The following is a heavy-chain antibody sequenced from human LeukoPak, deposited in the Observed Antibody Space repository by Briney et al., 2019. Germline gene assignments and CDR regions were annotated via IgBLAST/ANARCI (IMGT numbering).Heavy chain of an antibody. D-gene: IGHD1-26*01. V-gene: IGHV1-69*05. Sequence: SVKVSCKASGYTFTSYGISWVRQAPGQGLEWMGGIIPIFGTANYAQKFQGRVTITTDESTSTAYMELSSLRSEDTAVYYCAIGEWGSTVGATTNLDYWGQGTLVTVSS. CDR3: AIGEWGSTVGATTNLDY. CDR2: IIPIFGTA. J-gene: IGHJ4*02. CDR1: GYTFTSYG.